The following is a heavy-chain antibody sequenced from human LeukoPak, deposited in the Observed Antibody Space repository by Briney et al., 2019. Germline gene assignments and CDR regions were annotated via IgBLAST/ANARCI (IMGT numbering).Heavy chain of an antibody. J-gene: IGHJ6*03. V-gene: IGHV1-2*06. CDR1: GYTFTGYY. Sequence: ASVKVSCKASGYTFTGYYMHWVRQAPGQGLEWMGRINPNSGGTNYAQRFQGRVTMTRDTSISTAYMELSRLRSDDTAVYYCARAPGPPRPNMDVWGKGTTVTVPS. CDR2: INPNSGGT. CDR3: ARAPGPPRPNMDV.